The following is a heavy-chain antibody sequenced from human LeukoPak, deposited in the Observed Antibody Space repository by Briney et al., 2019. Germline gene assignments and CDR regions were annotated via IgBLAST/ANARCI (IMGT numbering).Heavy chain of an antibody. V-gene: IGHV1-2*06. Sequence: ASVKVSCKASGYTFTGYYMHWVRQAPGQGLELMGRINPNSGGTNYAQKFQGRVTMTRDTSISTAYMELSRLRSEDTAVYYCARWRFGGSDYYFDYWGQGTLVTVSS. CDR3: ARWRFGGSDYYFDY. D-gene: IGHD3-10*01. CDR2: INPNSGGT. CDR1: GYTFTGYY. J-gene: IGHJ4*02.